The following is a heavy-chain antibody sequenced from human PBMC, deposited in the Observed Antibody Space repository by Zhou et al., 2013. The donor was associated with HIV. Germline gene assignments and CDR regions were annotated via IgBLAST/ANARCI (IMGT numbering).Heavy chain of an antibody. CDR3: ARDPATVTRGGYYYYYMDV. CDR2: IIPILGIA. Sequence: QVQLVQSGAEVKKPGSSVKVSCKASGGTFSSYAISWVRQAPGQGLEWMGRIIPILGIANYAQKFQGRVTITADKSTSTAYMELSSLRSEDTAVYYCARDPATVTRGGYYYYYMDVWGKGTTVTVSS. D-gene: IGHD4-17*01. CDR1: GGTFSSYA. J-gene: IGHJ6*03. V-gene: IGHV1-69*04.